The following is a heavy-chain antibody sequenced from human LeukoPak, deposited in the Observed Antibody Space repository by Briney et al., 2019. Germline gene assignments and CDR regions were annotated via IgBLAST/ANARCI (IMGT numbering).Heavy chain of an antibody. CDR2: IYPGDSNT. J-gene: IGHJ5*02. Sequence: GESLKISCQGSGYSFTSYWIGWVRQMPGKGLEWMGIIYPGDSNTRYSPSFQGQVTISADKSISTAYLQWSSLKASDTAMYYCARREWYGDYTGWFDPWGQGTLVTVSS. CDR3: ARREWYGDYTGWFDP. CDR1: GYSFTSYW. V-gene: IGHV5-51*01. D-gene: IGHD4-17*01.